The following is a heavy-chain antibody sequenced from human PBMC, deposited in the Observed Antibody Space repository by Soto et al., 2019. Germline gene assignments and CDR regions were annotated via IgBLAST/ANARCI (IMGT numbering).Heavy chain of an antibody. CDR3: ARQHGGRWLQYFDY. Sequence: SETLSLTCTVSGGYISSSSYYWGWIRQPPGKGLEWIGSIYYSGSTYYNPSLKSRVTISVDTSKNQFSLKLSSVTAADMAVYYCARQHGGRWLQYFDYWGQGTLVTVS. CDR1: GGYISSSSYY. V-gene: IGHV4-39*01. J-gene: IGHJ4*02. CDR2: IYYSGST. D-gene: IGHD5-12*01.